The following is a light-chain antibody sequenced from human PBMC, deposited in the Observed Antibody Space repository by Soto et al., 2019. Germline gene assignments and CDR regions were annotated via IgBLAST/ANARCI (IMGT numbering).Light chain of an antibody. V-gene: IGKV1-5*01. J-gene: IGKJ5*01. CDR2: DAS. CDR1: QNISNL. CDR3: QQYNTYAT. Sequence: DIQLTQSPSNLSAAVGYSFTITCRGSQNISNLLAWYQQKPGKAPKPLIYDASTLKTGVPSRFSGSGSGSEFNFTITGLQPEDFATYFCQQYNTYATFGQGTRLEIK.